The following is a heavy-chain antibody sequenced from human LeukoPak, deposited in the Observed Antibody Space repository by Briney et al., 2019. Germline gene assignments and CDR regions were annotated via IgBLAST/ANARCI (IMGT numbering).Heavy chain of an antibody. CDR2: ITGSGVAT. V-gene: IGHV3-23*01. D-gene: IGHD6-19*01. Sequence: GGSLRLSCAASGFTFSNYGMRWVRQAPGKGLEWVSSITGSGVATNYAGSVKGRITFSRDNSKNTLSLQLRSLRAEDTAVYYCAKDLSYTSGASDHWGQGTLVTVSS. J-gene: IGHJ4*02. CDR3: AKDLSYTSGASDH. CDR1: GFTFSNYG.